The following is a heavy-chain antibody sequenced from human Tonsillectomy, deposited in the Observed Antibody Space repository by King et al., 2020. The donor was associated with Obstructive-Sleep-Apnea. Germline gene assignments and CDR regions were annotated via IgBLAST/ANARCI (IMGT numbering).Heavy chain of an antibody. Sequence: QLVQSGAEVKKPGASVKVSCKASGYTFTGYYMHWVRQAPGQGLEWMGWINPNSGGTNCAQKFQGRVTMTRDTSISTAYMELSRLRSDDTAVYYCARDSPPYDILTVYDYWGQGTLVTVSS. CDR3: ARDSPPYDILTVYDY. CDR1: GYTFTGYY. D-gene: IGHD3-9*01. J-gene: IGHJ4*02. CDR2: INPNSGGT. V-gene: IGHV1-2*02.